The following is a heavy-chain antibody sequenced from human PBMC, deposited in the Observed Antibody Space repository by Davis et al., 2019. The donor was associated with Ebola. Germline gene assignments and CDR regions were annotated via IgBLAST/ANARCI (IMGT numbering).Heavy chain of an antibody. D-gene: IGHD3/OR15-3a*01. CDR3: ARDMIWGKPYYYGMDV. J-gene: IGHJ6*02. V-gene: IGHV1-18*01. CDR2: ISAYNGNT. CDR1: GYTFTSYG. Sequence: ASVKVSCKASGYTFTSYGISWVRQAPGQGLEWMGWISAYNGNTNYAQKLQGRVTMTTDTSTSTAYMELRSLRSDETAVYYCARDMIWGKPYYYGMDVWGQGTTVTVSS.